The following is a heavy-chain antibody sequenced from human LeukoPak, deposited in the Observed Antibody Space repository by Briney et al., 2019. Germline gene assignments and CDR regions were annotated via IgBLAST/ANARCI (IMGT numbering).Heavy chain of an antibody. CDR2: IKQDGSEK. V-gene: IGHV3-7*01. Sequence: GGSLRLSCAASGFTFSSYAMSWVRQAPGKGLEWVANIKQDGSEKYYVDSVKGRFTISRDNAKNSLYLQMNSLRAEDTAVYYCARDRGIVGATRARDYWGQGTLVTVSS. J-gene: IGHJ4*02. CDR1: GFTFSSYA. CDR3: ARDRGIVGATRARDY. D-gene: IGHD1-26*01.